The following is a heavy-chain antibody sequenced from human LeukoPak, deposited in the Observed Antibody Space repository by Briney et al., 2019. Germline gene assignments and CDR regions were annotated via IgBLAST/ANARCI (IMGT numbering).Heavy chain of an antibody. V-gene: IGHV4-34*01. CDR3: ARQRKIAAAGMRFDY. CDR2: INHSGST. J-gene: IGHJ4*02. D-gene: IGHD6-13*01. CDR1: GGSFSGYY. Sequence: PSETLSLTCAVYGGSFSGYYWSWIRQPPGKGLEWIGEINHSGSTNYNPSLKSRVTISVDTSKNQFSLKLSSVTAADTAVYYCARQRKIAAAGMRFDYWGQGTLVTVSS.